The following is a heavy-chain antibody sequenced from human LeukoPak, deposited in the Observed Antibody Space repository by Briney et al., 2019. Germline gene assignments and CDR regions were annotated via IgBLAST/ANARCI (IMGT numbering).Heavy chain of an antibody. CDR2: INTNTGNP. CDR3: ARAPLGYCSSTSCYQDEMDV. J-gene: IGHJ6*02. D-gene: IGHD2-2*01. V-gene: IGHV7-4-1*02. CDR1: GYTFTSYA. Sequence: GASVKVSCKASGYTFTSYAMNWVRQAPGQGLEWMGWINTNTGNPTYAQGFTGRFVFSLDTSVSTAYLQISSLKAEDTAVYYCARAPLGYCSSTSCYQDEMDVWGQGTTVTVSS.